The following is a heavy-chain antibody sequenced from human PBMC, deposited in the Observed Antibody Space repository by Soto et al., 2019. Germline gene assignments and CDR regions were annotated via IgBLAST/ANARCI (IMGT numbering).Heavy chain of an antibody. V-gene: IGHV3-23*01. D-gene: IGHD3-10*01. CDR2: MSGNGGRI. CDR3: VKDPVSGGYGGAGFDY. CDR1: GFTFSNYA. J-gene: IGHJ4*02. Sequence: EVQLLESGGGLVQPGGSLRLSCAVSGFTFSNYAMTWVRQAPGKGLEWVSLMSGNGGRIVYADSVKGRFTLSSDNSKNTLYVQMNSLSLEDTAVYYCVKDPVSGGYGGAGFDYWCQEPLVTVCS.